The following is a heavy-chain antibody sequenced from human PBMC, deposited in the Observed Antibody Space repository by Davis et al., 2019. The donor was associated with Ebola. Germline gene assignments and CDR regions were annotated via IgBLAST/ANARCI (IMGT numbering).Heavy chain of an antibody. CDR3: ARVPGYWSGHIDS. D-gene: IGHD1-1*01. CDR2: IWYDGTNK. CDR1: GFTLSSYA. Sequence: SLKISCAASGFTLSSYAMHWVRQAPGKGLEWVAVIWYDGTNKYYADSVKGRFSVSRDDSKNTLYLQMDSLRAEDTAVYYCARVPGYWSGHIDSWGQGTLVTVSS. J-gene: IGHJ4*02. V-gene: IGHV3-33*01.